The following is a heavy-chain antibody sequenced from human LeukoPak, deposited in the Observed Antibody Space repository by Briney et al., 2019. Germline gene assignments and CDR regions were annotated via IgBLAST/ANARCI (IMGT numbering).Heavy chain of an antibody. Sequence: PGGSLRLSCAASGFTFSSYAMSWVRQAPGKGLEWVSAISGSGGSTYYADSVKGRFTIFRDNSKNTLYLQMNSLRAEDTAVYYCAKGPLHYGSGSLYFVDYWGQGTLVTVSS. CDR1: GFTFSSYA. V-gene: IGHV3-23*01. D-gene: IGHD3-10*01. CDR3: AKGPLHYGSGSLYFVDY. CDR2: ISGSGGST. J-gene: IGHJ4*02.